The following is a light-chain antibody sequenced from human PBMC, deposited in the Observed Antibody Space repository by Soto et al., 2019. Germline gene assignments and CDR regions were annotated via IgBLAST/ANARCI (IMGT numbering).Light chain of an antibody. CDR3: QHSYNIPIA. J-gene: IGKJ5*01. Sequence: DIQMTQPSSSLSASCLDGATITSRPSQNIIRHLNCYQHKPGRAPRLPIYAASTLQSGVPSRFTGSGSGTELTLTITGLQPEDFATYYCQHSYNIPIAFGQGTRLEI. V-gene: IGKV1-39*01. CDR2: AAS. CDR1: QNIIRH.